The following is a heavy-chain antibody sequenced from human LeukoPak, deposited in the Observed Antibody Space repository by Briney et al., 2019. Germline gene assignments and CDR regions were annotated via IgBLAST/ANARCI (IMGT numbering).Heavy chain of an antibody. CDR2: ISYDGSNK. D-gene: IGHD3-9*01. V-gene: IGHV3-30-3*01. CDR3: AKGRGFYDILTGPDY. J-gene: IGHJ4*02. CDR1: GFTFSSYA. Sequence: GGSLRLSCAASGFTFSSYAMHWVRQAPGKGLEWVAVISYDGSNKYYADSVKGRFTISRDNSKNTLYLQMNSLRAEDTAVYYCAKGRGFYDILTGPDYWGQGTLVTVSS.